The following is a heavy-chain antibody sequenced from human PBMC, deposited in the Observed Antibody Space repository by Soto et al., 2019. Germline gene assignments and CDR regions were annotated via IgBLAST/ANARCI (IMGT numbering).Heavy chain of an antibody. CDR3: AKNQGVELVPLATVDWFDP. Sequence: SETLSLTCTVSGGSISNFYWSWIRQPPGKGLEWIGYISYSGNTNYNPSLKSRVSISVDTSKNQFSLNLTSVTAADTAVYHCAKNQGVELVPLATVDWFDPWGQGSVVTVSS. V-gene: IGHV4-59*01. D-gene: IGHD1-26*01. CDR2: ISYSGNT. J-gene: IGHJ5*02. CDR1: GGSISNFY.